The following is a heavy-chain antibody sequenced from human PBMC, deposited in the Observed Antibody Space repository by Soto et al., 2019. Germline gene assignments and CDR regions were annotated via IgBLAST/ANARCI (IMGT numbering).Heavy chain of an antibody. CDR1: GDSIRSYY. D-gene: IGHD5-18*01. CDR3: AGRRYTYGPEDWYFDL. Sequence: QVQLQESGPGLVKPSATLSLTCSVSGDSIRSYYWSWIRQPPGKGLEWIGYIYYSGSTNYNPSLKSRVTMSVDTSKNQFSLRLSSVTAADTAVYYCAGRRYTYGPEDWYFDLWGRGTLVTVSS. CDR2: IYYSGST. V-gene: IGHV4-59*01. J-gene: IGHJ2*01.